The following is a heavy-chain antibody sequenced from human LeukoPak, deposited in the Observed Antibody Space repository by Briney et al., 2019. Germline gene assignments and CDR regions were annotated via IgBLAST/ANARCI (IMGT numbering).Heavy chain of an antibody. J-gene: IGHJ4*02. CDR3: ARDRVYSDY. Sequence: PGGSLRLSCAASGFTFRSYSMNWVRQAPGKGLEWVSYISSGSSTIYYADSVKGRFTISRDNARDSLYLQMNGLRDEDTAVYYCARDRVYSDYWGQGTLFTVSS. D-gene: IGHD6-6*01. CDR1: GFTFRSYS. CDR2: ISSGSSTI. V-gene: IGHV3-48*02.